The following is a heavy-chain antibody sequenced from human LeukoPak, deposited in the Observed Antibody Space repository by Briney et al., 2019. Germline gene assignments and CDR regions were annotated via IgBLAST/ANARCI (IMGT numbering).Heavy chain of an antibody. V-gene: IGHV3-21*04. D-gene: IGHD1-1*01. J-gene: IGHJ4*02. CDR1: GFTFSSYP. CDR3: AKDAVEMATTTHFDY. CDR2: ISSSSTYI. Sequence: GGSLRLSCAASGFTFSSYPMNWVRQAPGKGLEWVSSISSSSTYIYYADSLKGRFTISRDNAKNSLYLQMNSLRAEDTAVYYCAKDAVEMATTTHFDYWGQGTLVTVSS.